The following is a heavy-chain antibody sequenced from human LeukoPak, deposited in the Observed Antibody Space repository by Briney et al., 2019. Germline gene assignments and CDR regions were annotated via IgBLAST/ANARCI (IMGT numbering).Heavy chain of an antibody. CDR2: INHSGST. D-gene: IGHD6-13*01. V-gene: IGHV4-34*01. Sequence: SETLSLTCAVYGGSFSGYYWSWIRQPPGKGLEWIGEINHSGSTNYNPSLKSRVPISVDTAKNQFSLKLSSVTAADTAVYYCARCRFYSSSWLTVWFDPWGQGTLVTVSS. CDR3: ARCRFYSSSWLTVWFDP. J-gene: IGHJ5*02. CDR1: GGSFSGYY.